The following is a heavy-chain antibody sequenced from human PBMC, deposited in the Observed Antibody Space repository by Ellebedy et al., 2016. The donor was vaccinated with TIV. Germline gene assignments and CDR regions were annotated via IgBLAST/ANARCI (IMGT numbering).Heavy chain of an antibody. CDR3: AKEGGGSSWSPEYYFDY. CDR2: ISYDGSNK. Sequence: GGSLRLSXAASGFTFSSYGMHWVRQAPGKGLEWVAVISYDGSNKYYADSVKGRFTISRDNSKNTLYLQMNSLRAEDTAVYYCAKEGGGSSWSPEYYFDYWGQGTLVTVSS. CDR1: GFTFSSYG. V-gene: IGHV3-30*18. J-gene: IGHJ4*02. D-gene: IGHD6-13*01.